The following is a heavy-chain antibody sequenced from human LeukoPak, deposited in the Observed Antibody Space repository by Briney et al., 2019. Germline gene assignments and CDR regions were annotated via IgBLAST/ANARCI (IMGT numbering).Heavy chain of an antibody. CDR3: ASARPSSSWYTYYYYYGMDV. CDR1: GFAFSSYS. D-gene: IGHD6-13*01. Sequence: KTGGSLRLSCAASGFAFSSYSMNWVRQAPGKGLEWVSSISSSSSYIYYADSVKGRFTISRDNAKNSLYLQMNSLRAEDTAVYYCASARPSSSWYTYYYYYGMDVWGQGTTVTVSS. V-gene: IGHV3-21*01. CDR2: ISSSSSYI. J-gene: IGHJ6*02.